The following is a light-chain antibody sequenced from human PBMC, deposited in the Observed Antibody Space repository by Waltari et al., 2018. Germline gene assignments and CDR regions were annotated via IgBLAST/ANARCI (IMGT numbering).Light chain of an antibody. J-gene: IGKJ5*01. V-gene: IGKV3-15*01. Sequence: EVVMTQSPATLSVSPGETASLSCRASQSISTNVAWYQQKPGQAPRLLVYDASTRAPSIPAKFRGSGSGTEFTLTISSLQSEDSAVYYCQQYNRWPPITFGHGTRLEIK. CDR2: DAS. CDR1: QSISTN. CDR3: QQYNRWPPIT.